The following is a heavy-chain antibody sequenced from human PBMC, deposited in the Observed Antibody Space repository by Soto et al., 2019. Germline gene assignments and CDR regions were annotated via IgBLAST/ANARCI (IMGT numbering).Heavy chain of an antibody. V-gene: IGHV3-53*01. D-gene: IGHD4-17*01. CDR3: ATIRTVTTDAFDI. CDR1: GFTVSSNY. J-gene: IGHJ3*02. CDR2: IYSGGST. Sequence: GGSLRLSCAASGFTVSSNYMSWVRQAPGKGLEWVSVIYSGGSTYYADSVKGRFTISRDNSKNTLYLQMNSLRAEDTAEYYCATIRTVTTDAFDIWGQGTMVTVSS.